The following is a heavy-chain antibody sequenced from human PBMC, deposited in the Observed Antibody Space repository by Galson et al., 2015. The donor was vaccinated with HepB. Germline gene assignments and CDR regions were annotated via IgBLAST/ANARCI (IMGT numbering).Heavy chain of an antibody. J-gene: IGHJ6*02. V-gene: IGHV1-69*06. CDR1: GGTFSSYA. CDR3: ARESSHYYDSSGYPYPPDYYYGMDV. D-gene: IGHD3-22*01. Sequence: SVKVSCKASGGTFSSYAISWVRQAPGQGLEWMGGIIPIFGTANYAQKFQGRVTITADKSTSTAYMELSSLRSEDTAVYYCARESSHYYDSSGYPYPPDYYYGMDVWGQGTTVTVSS. CDR2: IIPIFGTA.